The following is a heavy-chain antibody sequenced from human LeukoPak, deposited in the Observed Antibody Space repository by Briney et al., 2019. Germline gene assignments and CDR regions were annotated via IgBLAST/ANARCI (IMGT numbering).Heavy chain of an antibody. V-gene: IGHV3-48*03. Sequence: GGSLRLSCAAPGFTFSSYEMNWVRQAPGKGLEWVSYISSSGSTIYYADSVKGRFTISRDNAKNSLYLQMNSLRAEDTAVYYCARDLRDIVVVPAAISYYYYYMDVWGKGTTVTVSS. CDR3: ARDLRDIVVVPAAISYYYYYMDV. CDR2: ISSSGSTI. CDR1: GFTFSSYE. D-gene: IGHD2-2*01. J-gene: IGHJ6*03.